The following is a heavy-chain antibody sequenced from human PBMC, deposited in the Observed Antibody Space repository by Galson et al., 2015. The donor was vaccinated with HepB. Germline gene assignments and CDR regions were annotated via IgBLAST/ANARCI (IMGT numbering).Heavy chain of an antibody. Sequence: SLRLSCAASGFTFSDYYIIWIRQAPGKGLEWLSFIDSSSVYTNYADSLKGGFTISRDNAKNSLYLQMNSLRAEDTAVYYCARSRTVTTSYGMDVWGQGTTVTVSS. CDR2: IDSSSVYT. CDR1: GFTFSDYY. CDR3: ARSRTVTTSYGMDV. V-gene: IGHV3-11*03. D-gene: IGHD4-11*01. J-gene: IGHJ6*02.